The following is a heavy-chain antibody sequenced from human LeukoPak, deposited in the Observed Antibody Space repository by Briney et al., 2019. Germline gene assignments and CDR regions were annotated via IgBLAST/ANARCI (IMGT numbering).Heavy chain of an antibody. J-gene: IGHJ4*02. D-gene: IGHD6-19*01. V-gene: IGHV3-48*04. CDR1: GFTFSSYS. CDR3: ARLSGWSYHFDH. CDR2: ISSTSSVI. Sequence: GGSLRLSCAASGFTFSSYSMNWVRQAPGKGLEWVSYISSTSSVIHYTDSVRGRFTISRDNAKNSVFLQMDSLRAEDTAVYHCARLSGWSYHFDHWGPGILVTVPS.